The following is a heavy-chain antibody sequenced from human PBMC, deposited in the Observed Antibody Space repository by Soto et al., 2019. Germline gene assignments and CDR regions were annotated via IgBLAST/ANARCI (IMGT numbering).Heavy chain of an antibody. V-gene: IGHV3-23*01. D-gene: IGHD3-10*01. CDR2: ISGSGGST. CDR3: AKKPFGELLYSYFDY. Sequence: GGSLRLSCAASGFTFSSYAMSWVRQAPGKGLEWVSAISGSGGSTYYADSVKGRFTISRDNSKNTLYLQMNSLRAEDTAVYYCAKKPFGELLYSYFDYWGQGTLVTVSS. CDR1: GFTFSSYA. J-gene: IGHJ4*02.